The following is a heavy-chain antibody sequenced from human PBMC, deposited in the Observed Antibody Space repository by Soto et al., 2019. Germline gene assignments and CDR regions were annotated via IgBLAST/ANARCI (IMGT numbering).Heavy chain of an antibody. CDR1: GGSFSGYY. Sequence: QVQLQQWGAGLLKPSETLSLTCAVYGGSFSGYYWSWIRQPPGKGLEWIGEINHSGSTNYNPSLKSRVTISVDTSKNQFSLKLSSVTAADTAVHYCARGGGLAVARVLVAFDIWGQGTMVTVSS. V-gene: IGHV4-34*01. D-gene: IGHD6-19*01. CDR3: ARGGGLAVARVLVAFDI. J-gene: IGHJ3*02. CDR2: INHSGST.